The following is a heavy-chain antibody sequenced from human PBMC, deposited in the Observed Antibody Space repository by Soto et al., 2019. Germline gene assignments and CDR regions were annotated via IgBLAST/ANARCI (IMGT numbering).Heavy chain of an antibody. V-gene: IGHV3-23*01. CDR2: LSASGDTT. CDR1: GFTFSSFS. D-gene: IGHD6-19*01. CDR3: AKDRSLYSTDWYADF. Sequence: EVQLLESGGDLVPPGGSLRLSCAVSGFTFSSFSMTWVRQAPGKGLEWVVTLSASGDTTHYADSVTGRFIISRDNSKNSLYLQMNSLRAEDTAIYYCAKDRSLYSTDWYADFWGQGTLVTVSP. J-gene: IGHJ4*02.